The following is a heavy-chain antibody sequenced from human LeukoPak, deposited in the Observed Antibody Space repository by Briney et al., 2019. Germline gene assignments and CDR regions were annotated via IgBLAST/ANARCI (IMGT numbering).Heavy chain of an antibody. CDR2: IYYSGST. J-gene: IGHJ5*02. CDR3: AREIAAAGIGWFDP. V-gene: IGHV4-59*01. Sequence: SETLSLTCTAPGGSISSYYWSWIRQPPGKGLEWIGYIYYSGSTNYNPSLKSRVTISVDTSKNQFSLKLSSVTAADTAVYYCAREIAAAGIGWFDPWGQGTLVTVSS. D-gene: IGHD6-13*01. CDR1: GGSISSYY.